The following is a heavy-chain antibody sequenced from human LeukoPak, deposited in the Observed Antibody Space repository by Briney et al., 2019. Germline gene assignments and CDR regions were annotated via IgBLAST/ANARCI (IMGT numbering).Heavy chain of an antibody. Sequence: GGSLRLSCAASGFTFSDYYMSWIRQAPGKGLEWVSFISSSGSTIYYADSVKGRFTISRDNAKNSLYLQMNSLRAEDTAVYYCARVPYGGNSLYFDYWGQGTLVTVSS. CDR1: GFTFSDYY. CDR3: ARVPYGGNSLYFDY. CDR2: ISSSGSTI. V-gene: IGHV3-11*01. D-gene: IGHD4-23*01. J-gene: IGHJ4*02.